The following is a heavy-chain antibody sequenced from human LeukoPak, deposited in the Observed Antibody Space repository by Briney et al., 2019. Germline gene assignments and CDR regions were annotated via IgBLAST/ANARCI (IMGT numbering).Heavy chain of an antibody. J-gene: IGHJ3*02. V-gene: IGHV3-23*01. CDR1: GFTFSSYA. CDR2: ISGSAIST. CDR3: ARHTSSSARTNAFDI. D-gene: IGHD6-6*01. Sequence: GGSLSPSCAAPGFTFSSYAMSWFRQAPGKGLEWVSPISGSAISTDYADSVKGRSTISRDNSKNSLYLRMNSLRAEDTAVYYCARHTSSSARTNAFDIWGQGTMVTVSS.